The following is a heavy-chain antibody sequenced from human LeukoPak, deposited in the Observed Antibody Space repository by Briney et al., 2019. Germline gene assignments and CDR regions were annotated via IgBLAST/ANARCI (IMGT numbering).Heavy chain of an antibody. CDR2: IYSGGAT. CDR3: ARDLSGYGGD. J-gene: IGHJ4*02. Sequence: GGSLRLSCAASGFTVSNNFLAWVRQAPGKGLEWVSLIYSGGATYYADSVKGRFTITRDNSKNTMYLAMNPPRAEDTAVYYCARDLSGYGGDWGQGTLVTVSS. V-gene: IGHV3-53*01. CDR1: GFTVSNNF. D-gene: IGHD3-9*01.